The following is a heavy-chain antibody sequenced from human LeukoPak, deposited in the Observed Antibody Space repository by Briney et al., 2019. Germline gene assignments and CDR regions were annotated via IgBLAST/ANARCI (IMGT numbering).Heavy chain of an antibody. J-gene: IGHJ5*02. CDR1: GGSLSGYY. V-gene: IGHV4-34*01. Sequence: SETLSLTCVVYGGSLSGYYWSWIRQPPARGLEWVGEINHSGSTNYNPSLKSRVTISVDTSKIQFSLKLSSVTAADTAVYYCARGRMIVVKMVLGYWFDPWGQGTLVTVPS. CDR3: ARGRMIVVKMVLGYWFDP. CDR2: INHSGST. D-gene: IGHD3-22*01.